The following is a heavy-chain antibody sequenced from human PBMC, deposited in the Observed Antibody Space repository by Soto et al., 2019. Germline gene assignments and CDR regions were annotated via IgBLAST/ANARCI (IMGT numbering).Heavy chain of an antibody. J-gene: IGHJ1*01. CDR3: ARIRYDYGGNLLEYFQH. D-gene: IGHD4-17*01. CDR2: IFSNDEK. CDR1: GFSLSTDKMG. Sequence: SGPTLVNPTETLTQTCTVSGFSLSTDKMGVSWIRQPPGKALEWLAHIFSNDEKSYSTSLKSRLTISKDTSKSQVVLTMTNMDPVDTATYYCARIRYDYGGNLLEYFQHWGQGTLVTVSS. V-gene: IGHV2-26*01.